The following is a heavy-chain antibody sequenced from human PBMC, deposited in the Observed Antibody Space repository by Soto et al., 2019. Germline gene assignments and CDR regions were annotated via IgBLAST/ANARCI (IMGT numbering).Heavy chain of an antibody. CDR1: GYTFTNYG. CDR2: ISAYNGNI. Sequence: ASVKVSCKASGYTFTNYGISWVRQAPGQGLEWMGWISAYNGNINYAQKLQGRVTMTTDTSTSTAYMELRSLRSEDTAVYYFVRVSPSGSTFSGYDGFDYWGQGTLVTVSS. CDR3: VRVSPSGSTFSGYDGFDY. D-gene: IGHD5-12*01. J-gene: IGHJ4*02. V-gene: IGHV1-18*01.